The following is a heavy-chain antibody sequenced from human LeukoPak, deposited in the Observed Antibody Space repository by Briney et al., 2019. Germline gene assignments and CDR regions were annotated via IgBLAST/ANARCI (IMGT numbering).Heavy chain of an antibody. J-gene: IGHJ4*02. CDR1: GFTFSSYE. D-gene: IGHD6-19*01. CDR3: ARDQAHWLAPDY. Sequence: GGSLRLSCAASGFTFSSYETNWVRQAPGKGLEWVSFISNSGRTIYYADSVKGRFTISRDNAKNSLYLQMNSLRAEDTAVYYCARDQAHWLAPDYWGQGTLVTVSS. V-gene: IGHV3-48*03. CDR2: ISNSGRTI.